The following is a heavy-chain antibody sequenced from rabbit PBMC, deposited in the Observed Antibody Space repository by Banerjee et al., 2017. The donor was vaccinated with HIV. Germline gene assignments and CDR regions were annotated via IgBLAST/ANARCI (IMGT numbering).Heavy chain of an antibody. CDR2: INSSSRNV. CDR3: ARDLAAVTGWNFGL. Sequence: QEQLKESGGGLVQPGGSLKLSCKASGFSFSNKYVMCWVRQAPGKGLEWIACINSSSRNVVYASWATGRFTISRTSSTTVTLQMTSLTAADTATYFCARDLAAVTGWNFGLWGQGTLVTVS. CDR1: GFSFSNKYV. D-gene: IGHD7-1*01. J-gene: IGHJ3*01. V-gene: IGHV1S45*01.